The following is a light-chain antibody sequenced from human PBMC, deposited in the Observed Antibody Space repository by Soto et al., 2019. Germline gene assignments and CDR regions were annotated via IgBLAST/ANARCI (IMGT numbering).Light chain of an antibody. V-gene: IGLV2-14*01. CDR2: GVR. J-gene: IGLJ1*01. CDR1: SSDIGGYDY. CDR3: CSYTRTSNHYF. Sequence: QSALTQPASVSGSPGQSITISCTGTSSDIGGYDYVSWYQRRPGKAPKLMIYGVRYRPSGVSNRFSGSKSGNTASLTISGLQAEDEAVYYCCSYTRTSNHYFFGSGTKVTVL.